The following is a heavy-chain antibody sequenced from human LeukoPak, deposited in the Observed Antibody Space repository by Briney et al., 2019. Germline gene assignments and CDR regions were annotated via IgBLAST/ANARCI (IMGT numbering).Heavy chain of an antibody. CDR1: GFTFSSYA. Sequence: PGGSLRLSCAASGFTFSSYAMSWVRQAPWKGLEWVSAVSGSGGSTYYADSVKGRFTISRDNSKNTLYLQMNSLRAEDAAVYYCAKDPERPVGWLVRSNWFDPWGQGTLVTVSS. J-gene: IGHJ5*02. D-gene: IGHD6-19*01. CDR3: AKDPERPVGWLVRSNWFDP. V-gene: IGHV3-23*01. CDR2: VSGSGGST.